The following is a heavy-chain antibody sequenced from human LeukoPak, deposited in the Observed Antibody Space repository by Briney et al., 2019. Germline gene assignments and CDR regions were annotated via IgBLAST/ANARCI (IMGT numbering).Heavy chain of an antibody. CDR3: ARDELRAGCFDY. Sequence: GGSLRLSCAASGFTFSTYAMHWVRQAPGKGLEWVAVISYDGSNKYYAASVKGRFTISRDNSKNTLYLQMNSLTAEDTAVYYCARDELRAGCFDYWGQGTLVTVSS. CDR2: ISYDGSNK. CDR1: GFTFSTYA. V-gene: IGHV3-30-3*01. D-gene: IGHD1-7*01. J-gene: IGHJ4*02.